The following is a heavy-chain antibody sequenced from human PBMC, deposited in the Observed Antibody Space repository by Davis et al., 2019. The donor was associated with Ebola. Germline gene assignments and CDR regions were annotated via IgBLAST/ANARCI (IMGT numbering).Heavy chain of an antibody. J-gene: IGHJ4*02. V-gene: IGHV3-21*01. CDR2: ISSSGSYI. Sequence: GGSLRLSCAASGFTFSSYSMNWVRQAPGKGLEWVSSISSSGSYIYYADSVKGRFTISRDNAKNSLYLQMNSLRAEDTAVYYCAREVYYYDSSGYYYVFDYWGQGTLVTVSS. D-gene: IGHD3-22*01. CDR3: AREVYYYDSSGYYYVFDY. CDR1: GFTFSSYS.